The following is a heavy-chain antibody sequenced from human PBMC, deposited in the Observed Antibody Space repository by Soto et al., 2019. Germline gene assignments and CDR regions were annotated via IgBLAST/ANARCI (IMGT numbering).Heavy chain of an antibody. CDR1: GHTFTSYA. Sequence: ASVKVSCKASGHTFTSYAMHXVRQAPGQRLEWMGWINAGNGNTKYSQKFQGRVTITRDTSASTAYMELSSLRSEDTAVYYCARGEIRPPYGDYDYWGQGTLVTVSS. CDR3: ARGEIRPPYGDYDY. J-gene: IGHJ4*02. V-gene: IGHV1-3*01. CDR2: INAGNGNT. D-gene: IGHD4-17*01.